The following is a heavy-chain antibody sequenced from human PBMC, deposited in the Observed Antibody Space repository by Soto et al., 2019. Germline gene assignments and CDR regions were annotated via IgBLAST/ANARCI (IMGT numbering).Heavy chain of an antibody. D-gene: IGHD2-2*01. Sequence: PGGSLRLSCAASGFTFSSYWMHWVRQAPGKGLVWVSRINGDGSYTGYADSVKGRFTISRDNAKNTLYLQMNILRAEDTAVYFCARSLSPSPDYWGQGTLVTVSS. CDR3: ARSLSPSPDY. J-gene: IGHJ4*02. V-gene: IGHV3-74*01. CDR1: GFTFSSYW. CDR2: INGDGSYT.